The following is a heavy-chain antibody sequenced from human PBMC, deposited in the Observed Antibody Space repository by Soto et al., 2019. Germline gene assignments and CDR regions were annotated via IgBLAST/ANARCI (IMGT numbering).Heavy chain of an antibody. CDR2: IKQDGSEK. D-gene: IGHD3-16*01. CDR1: GFTFSSYW. CDR3: ARDFMITFGGGQGLI. Sequence: EVQLVESGGGLVQPGGSLRLSCAASGFTFSSYWMSWVRQAPGKGLEWVANIKQDGSEKYYVDSVKGRFTISRDNAKNSLYLQMNSLRVEDTAVYYCARDFMITFGGGQGLIWGQGTMVTVSS. V-gene: IGHV3-7*01. J-gene: IGHJ3*02.